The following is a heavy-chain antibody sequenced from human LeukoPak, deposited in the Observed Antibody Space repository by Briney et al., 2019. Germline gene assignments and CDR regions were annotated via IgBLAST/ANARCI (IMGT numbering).Heavy chain of an antibody. CDR2: IYYSGNT. J-gene: IGHJ4*02. Sequence: SETLSLTCTVSGGSISSGDYYWSWIRQPPGKGLEWIGYIYYSGNTCYNPSLKSRVTISVDTSKNQFSLKLSSVTAADTAVYYCARDQDSSGYYFDYWGQGTLVTVSS. CDR1: GGSISSGDYY. D-gene: IGHD3-22*01. CDR3: ARDQDSSGYYFDY. V-gene: IGHV4-30-4*01.